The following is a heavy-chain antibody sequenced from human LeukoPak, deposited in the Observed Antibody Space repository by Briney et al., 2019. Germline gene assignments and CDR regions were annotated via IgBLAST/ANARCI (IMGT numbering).Heavy chain of an antibody. V-gene: IGHV4-59*01. D-gene: IGHD1-1*01. Sequence: SETLSLTCTVSGGSISSYYWSWIRQPPGKGLEWIGYIYYSGSTNYNPSLKSRVTISVDTSKNQFSLKLSSVTAADTAVYYCARVERRPYYYGMDVWGQGTTVTVSS. J-gene: IGHJ6*02. CDR3: ARVERRPYYYGMDV. CDR1: GGSISSYY. CDR2: IYYSGST.